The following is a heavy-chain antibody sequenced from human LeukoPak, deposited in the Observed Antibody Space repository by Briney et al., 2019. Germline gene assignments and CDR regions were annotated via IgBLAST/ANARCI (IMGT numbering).Heavy chain of an antibody. V-gene: IGHV4-39*01. CDR2: IYYSGST. Sequence: SETLSLTCTVSGGSISTSSYYWGWIRQPPGKGLEWIGSIYYSGSTYYNPSLKSRVTISVNTSKNQFSLNLSSVTAADTAVYYCARRRLLPRYFDYWGQGTLVTVSS. CDR1: GGSISTSSYY. D-gene: IGHD3-22*01. CDR3: ARRRLLPRYFDY. J-gene: IGHJ4*02.